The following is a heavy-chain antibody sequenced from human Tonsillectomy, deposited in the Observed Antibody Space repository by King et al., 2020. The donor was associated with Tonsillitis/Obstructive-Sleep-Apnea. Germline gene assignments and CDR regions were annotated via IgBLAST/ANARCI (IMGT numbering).Heavy chain of an antibody. Sequence: QLQESGPGVVKPSETLSLNCTVSGGSISSSSFYWCWIRQPPGKGLEWIGSIYYTGSTYYNPSLMSRVPMSVDTSKNQFSLKLSSVTAADTAIYYCARGRSWFYNWFDPWGQGTLVTVSS. CDR2: IYYTGST. V-gene: IGHV4-39*01. D-gene: IGHD6-13*01. CDR1: GGSISSSSFY. J-gene: IGHJ5*02. CDR3: ARGRSWFYNWFDP.